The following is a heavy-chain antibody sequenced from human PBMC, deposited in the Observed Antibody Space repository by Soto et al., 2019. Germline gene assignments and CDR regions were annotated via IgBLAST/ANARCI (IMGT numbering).Heavy chain of an antibody. CDR3: ARAKATGRPGGMDV. Sequence: PSETLSLTCTVSCGSISSYYWSWIRQPPGKGLEWIGYIYYSGSTNYNPSLKSRVTISVDTSKNQFSLKLSSVTAADTAVYYCARAKATGRPGGMDVWGQGTTVTVSS. CDR2: IYYSGST. V-gene: IGHV4-59*01. CDR1: CGSISSYY. J-gene: IGHJ6*02. D-gene: IGHD5-12*01.